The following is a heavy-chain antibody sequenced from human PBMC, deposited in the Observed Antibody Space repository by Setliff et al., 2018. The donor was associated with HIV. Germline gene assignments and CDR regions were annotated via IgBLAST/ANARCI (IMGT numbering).Heavy chain of an antibody. V-gene: IGHV3-7*03. Sequence: GGSLRLSCAASGFTFSNYWMDWVRQAPGKGLEWVATIKQDGSEIYYMDSVKGRFTISRDNSRTSLFLEMRSLRDEDTAVYLCANLWELGAWGQGTLVTVSS. CDR1: GFTFSNYW. J-gene: IGHJ5*02. CDR2: IKQDGSEI. CDR3: ANLWELGA. D-gene: IGHD3-16*01.